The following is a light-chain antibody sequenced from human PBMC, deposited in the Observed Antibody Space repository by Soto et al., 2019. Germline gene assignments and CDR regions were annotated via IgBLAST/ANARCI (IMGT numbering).Light chain of an antibody. CDR2: GAS. Sequence: IAFTQSPSNLSRTKRERATLSCRASQSVSNNYLAWYQQKPGQAPRLLIYGASNRATGIPDKFSGSGSGTDFTLTISSLEPEDSAVYYCQQRSNSPIWITFCQGTRLEVK. V-gene: IGKV3-11*01. CDR3: QQRSNSPIWIT. J-gene: IGKJ5*01. CDR1: QSVSNNY.